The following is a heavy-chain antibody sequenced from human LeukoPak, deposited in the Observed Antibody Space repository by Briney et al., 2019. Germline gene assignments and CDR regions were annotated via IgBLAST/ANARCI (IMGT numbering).Heavy chain of an antibody. CDR2: ITGDGGRT. J-gene: IGHJ3*02. Sequence: GGSLRLSCSASGFTFSGFTMHWVSQAPGKEPQFVSAITGDGGRTYYADSVKGRFTISRDNAKNSLYLLMSSLRAEDTAVYYCARDCTNGVCSTYNAFDIWGQGTMVTVSS. CDR3: ARDCTNGVCSTYNAFDI. CDR1: GFTFSGFT. V-gene: IGHV3-64*04. D-gene: IGHD2-8*01.